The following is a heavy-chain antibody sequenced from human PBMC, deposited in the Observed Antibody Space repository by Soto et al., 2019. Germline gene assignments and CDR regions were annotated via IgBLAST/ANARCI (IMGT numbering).Heavy chain of an antibody. CDR1: GGTFSSYA. D-gene: IGHD3-22*01. Sequence: SVKVSCKASGGTFSSYAISWVRQAPGQGLEWMGGIIPIFGTANYAQKFQGRVTITADESTSTAYMELSSLRSEDTAVYYCASPAYYDDSSGYSFDYWGQGTLVTVSS. CDR2: IIPIFGTA. CDR3: ASPAYYDDSSGYSFDY. J-gene: IGHJ4*02. V-gene: IGHV1-69*13.